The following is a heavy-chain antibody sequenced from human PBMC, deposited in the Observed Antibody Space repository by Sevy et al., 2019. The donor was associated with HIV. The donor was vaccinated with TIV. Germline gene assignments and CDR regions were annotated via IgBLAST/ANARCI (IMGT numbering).Heavy chain of an antibody. Sequence: GGSLRLSCAASGFTFSKAWMTWVRQAPGKGLEWVDRIKSRADGGTTDYAAPVKGRFSISRDDSKNTLYLQMNSRKIEDTAVYYCTTKGDFWSGYQFFEYWGQGTLVTVSS. V-gene: IGHV3-15*01. CDR2: IKSRADGGTT. CDR3: TTKGDFWSGYQFFEY. J-gene: IGHJ4*02. CDR1: GFTFSKAW. D-gene: IGHD3-3*01.